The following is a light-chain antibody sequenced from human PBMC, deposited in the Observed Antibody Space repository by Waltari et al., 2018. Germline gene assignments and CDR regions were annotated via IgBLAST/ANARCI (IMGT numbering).Light chain of an antibody. CDR1: SSDVGGYKY. CDR2: DVR. CDR3: CSYAGSYTYVV. V-gene: IGLV2-11*01. Sequence: QSALTQPRSVSGSPGQSVTISCTGTSSDVGGYKYVYWDHQHPGKAPKLMIYDVRTRPPGVPDRFSGSKSGNTASLTISGLQAEDEADYYCCSYAGSYTYVVFGGGTKLTVL. J-gene: IGLJ2*01.